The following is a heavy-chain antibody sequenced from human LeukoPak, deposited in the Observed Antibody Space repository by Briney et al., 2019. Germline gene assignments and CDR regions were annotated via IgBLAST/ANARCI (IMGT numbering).Heavy chain of an antibody. CDR1: GGSFSGYY. CDR3: ARDPLYSGSYYDSSDAFDI. J-gene: IGHJ3*02. CDR2: INHSGST. Sequence: TSETLSLTCAVYGGSFSGYYWSWIRQPPGKGLEWIGEINHSGSTNYNPSLKSRVTISVDTSKNQFSLKLSSVTAADTAVYYCARDPLYSGSYYDSSDAFDIWGQGTMVTVSS. V-gene: IGHV4-34*01. D-gene: IGHD1-26*01.